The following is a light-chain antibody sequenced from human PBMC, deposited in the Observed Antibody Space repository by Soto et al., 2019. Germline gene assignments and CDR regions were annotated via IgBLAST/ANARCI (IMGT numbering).Light chain of an antibody. CDR1: SSDVGGYNY. V-gene: IGLV2-14*01. Sequence: QSVLTQPASVSGSPGQSITISCTGTSSDVGGYNYVSWYQQHPGKAPKLMIFEVNNRPSGVSNRFSGSKSGNTASLTISGLQPEDEADYYCNSYTSSSTWVFGGGTQLTVL. J-gene: IGLJ3*02. CDR3: NSYTSSSTWV. CDR2: EVN.